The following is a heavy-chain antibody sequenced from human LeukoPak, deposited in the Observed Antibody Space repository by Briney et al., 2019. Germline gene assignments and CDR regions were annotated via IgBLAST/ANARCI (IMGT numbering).Heavy chain of an antibody. V-gene: IGHV3-48*02. J-gene: IGHJ4*02. CDR3: ENGIRDAFDY. CDR1: GFSCTDYP. CDR2: IRTTAEGAKYA. D-gene: IGHD5-24*01. Sequence: GGSLRISCATSGFSCTDYPMNWVRQAPGKGLERISNIRTTAEGAKYAYYADSVKGRVTISRDDGKNTLYLHMNSLRDDDTVVFYSENGIRDAFDYWGQGILVTVSS.